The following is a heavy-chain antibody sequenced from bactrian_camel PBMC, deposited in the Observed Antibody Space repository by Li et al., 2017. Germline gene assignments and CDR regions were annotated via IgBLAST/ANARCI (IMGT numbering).Heavy chain of an antibody. CDR1: KFPRTSNC. CDR2: IRRDETS. D-gene: IGHD2*01. CDR3: AAVPVLLWYGGLLIPDEYKH. Sequence: HVQLVESGGASVQAGGSLRLSCIASKFPRTSNCMGWYRKTPGKEREGVAAIRRDETSRVADSVKGRFTISQDNTKNSIHLDMTNLSPEDTAMYYCAAVPVLLWYGGLLIPDEYKHWGQGTQVTVS. J-gene: IGHJ4*01. V-gene: IGHV3S53*01.